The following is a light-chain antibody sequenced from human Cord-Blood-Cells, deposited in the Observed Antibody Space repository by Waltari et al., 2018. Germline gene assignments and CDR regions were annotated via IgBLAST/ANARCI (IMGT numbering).Light chain of an antibody. CDR1: QGISSY. J-gene: IGKJ1*01. V-gene: IGKV1-8*01. Sequence: AIRMTQSPSSFSASTGDRVTITCRASQGISSYLAWYQQKPGKDPKLLIYAASTLQSGVPSRFSGSGSGTDFTLTISCLQYEDFATYYCQQYYSYPWTFGQGTKVEIK. CDR3: QQYYSYPWT. CDR2: AAS.